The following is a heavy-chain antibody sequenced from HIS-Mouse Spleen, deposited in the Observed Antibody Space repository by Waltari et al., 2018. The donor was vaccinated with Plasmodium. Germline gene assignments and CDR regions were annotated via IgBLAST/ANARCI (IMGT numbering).Heavy chain of an antibody. CDR1: GGSFSGYY. J-gene: IGHJ2*01. Sequence: QVQLQQWGAGLLQPSEPLSLTRAVYGGSFSGYYWRWIRQPPGTGLEWIGEINHSGSTNYNPSLKSRVTISVDTSKNQFSLKLSSVTAADTAVYYCARDSGSYGYFDLWGRGTLVTVSS. V-gene: IGHV4-34*01. CDR3: ARDSGSYGYFDL. D-gene: IGHD1-26*01. CDR2: INHSGST.